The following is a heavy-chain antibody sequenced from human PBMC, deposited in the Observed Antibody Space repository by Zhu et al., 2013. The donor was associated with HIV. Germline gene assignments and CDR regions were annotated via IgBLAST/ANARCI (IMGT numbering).Heavy chain of an antibody. V-gene: IGHV1-2*02. D-gene: IGHD1-1*01. J-gene: IGHJ4*02. Sequence: QVQLVQSGAEVKKPGASVKVSCKASGYTFTGYYMYWVRQAPGQGLEWMGWINPNSGDTNYAQKFQGRVTLTTDTSIRTVYMELSSLTPGDTAVYFCARDHNWGPDYWGQGTLVTVSS. CDR3: ARDHNWGPDY. CDR2: INPNSGDT. CDR1: GYTFTGYY.